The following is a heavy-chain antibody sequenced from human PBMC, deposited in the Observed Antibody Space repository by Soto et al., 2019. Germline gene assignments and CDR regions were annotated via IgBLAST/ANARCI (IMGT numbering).Heavy chain of an antibody. CDR2: IYYSGST. CDR1: GGSISSGGYY. V-gene: IGHV4-31*03. Sequence: SETLSLTCTVSGGSISSGGYYWSWIRQHPGKGLEWIGYIYYSGSTYYNPSLKSRVTISVDTSKNQFSLKLSSVTAADTAVYYWARSFGVAAAGPFDYWGKGTRVTVSS. D-gene: IGHD6-25*01. J-gene: IGHJ4*02. CDR3: ARSFGVAAAGPFDY.